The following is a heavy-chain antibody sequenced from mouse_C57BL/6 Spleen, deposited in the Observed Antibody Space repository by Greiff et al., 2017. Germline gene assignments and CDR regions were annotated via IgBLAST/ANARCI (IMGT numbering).Heavy chain of an antibody. J-gene: IGHJ4*01. D-gene: IGHD3-2*02. CDR2: ISSGGSYT. Sequence: EVQLQQSGGDLVKPGGSLKLSCAASGFTFSSYGMSWVRQTPDKRLEWVATISSGGSYTYYPDSVKGRFTISRDNAKNTLYLQMSSLKSEDTAMYYCARRETAQATGAMDYWGQGTSVTVSS. CDR3: ARRETAQATGAMDY. CDR1: GFTFSSYG. V-gene: IGHV5-6*01.